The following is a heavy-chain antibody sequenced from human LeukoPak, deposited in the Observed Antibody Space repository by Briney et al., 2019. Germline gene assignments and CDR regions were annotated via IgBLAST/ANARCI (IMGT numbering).Heavy chain of an antibody. V-gene: IGHV1-46*01. CDR1: GYTFTSYH. Sequence: GASVKASCKASGYTFTSYHMHWVRQAPGQGLEWMGIINPSGGTTNYAQKFRGRVTMTRDTSISTAYMELSRLTSDDTAVYYCAKSPNLPRMVGPTVPGYWGPGTLVTVSS. J-gene: IGHJ4*02. CDR2: INPSGGTT. CDR3: AKSPNLPRMVGPTVPGY. D-gene: IGHD1-26*01.